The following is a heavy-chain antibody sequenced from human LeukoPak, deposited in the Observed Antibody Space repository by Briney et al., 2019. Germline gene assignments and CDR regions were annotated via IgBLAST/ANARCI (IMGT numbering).Heavy chain of an antibody. D-gene: IGHD4-17*01. Sequence: GGSLRLSCAVSGFTFSSYAMSWVRQAPGKGLEWVSSISGSNDNTYYADSVKDRFTISRDNSKNTLSLQMNSLRAEDTAVYYCAKGRGTTVTSAANYWGQETLVTVSS. CDR1: GFTFSSYA. CDR3: AKGRGTTVTSAANY. J-gene: IGHJ4*02. CDR2: ISGSNDNT. V-gene: IGHV3-23*01.